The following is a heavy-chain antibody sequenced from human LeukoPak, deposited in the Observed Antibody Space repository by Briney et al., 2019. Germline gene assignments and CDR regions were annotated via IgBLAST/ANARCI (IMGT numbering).Heavy chain of an antibody. CDR2: INPNSGGT. Sequence: GASVKVSCKASGYTFTGYYMHWVRQAPGQGLEWMGWINPNSGGTNYAQKFQGWVTMTRDTSISTASMELSRLRSDDTAVYYCARVWSRGSSGLLGYWGQGTLVTVSS. J-gene: IGHJ4*02. V-gene: IGHV1-2*04. CDR3: ARVWSRGSSGLLGY. D-gene: IGHD3-3*01. CDR1: GYTFTGYY.